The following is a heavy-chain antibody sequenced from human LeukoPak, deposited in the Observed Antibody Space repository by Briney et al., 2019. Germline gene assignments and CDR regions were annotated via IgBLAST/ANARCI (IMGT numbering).Heavy chain of an antibody. CDR3: AKDLLRSSFSFDY. D-gene: IGHD6-13*01. V-gene: IGHV3-30*19. Sequence: GGSLRLSCAASGFTFSGYGMHWVRQAPGKGLEWVAVISYDGSNKYYADSVKGRFTISRDNSKNTLYLQMNSLRAEDTAVYYCAKDLLRSSFSFDYWGQGTLVTVSS. CDR2: ISYDGSNK. J-gene: IGHJ4*02. CDR1: GFTFSGYG.